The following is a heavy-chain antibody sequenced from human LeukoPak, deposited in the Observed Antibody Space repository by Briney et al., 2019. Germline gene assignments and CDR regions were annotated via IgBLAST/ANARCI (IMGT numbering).Heavy chain of an antibody. J-gene: IGHJ4*02. CDR2: IRYDGSNK. CDR3: AKGWVEMATIKDY. D-gene: IGHD5-24*01. Sequence: GGSLRLSCAASGFTFSSYGMHWVRQAPGKGLEWVAFIRYDGSNKYYADSVKGRFTISRDNSKNTLYLQMNSLRAEDTAVYYCAKGWVEMATIKDYWGQGTLVTVPS. V-gene: IGHV3-30*02. CDR1: GFTFSSYG.